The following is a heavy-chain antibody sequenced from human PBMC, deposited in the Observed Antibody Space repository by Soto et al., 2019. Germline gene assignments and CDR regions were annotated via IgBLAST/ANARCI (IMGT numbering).Heavy chain of an antibody. CDR3: ARGPLRNCFDP. V-gene: IGHV1-3*01. Sequence: ASVKVSCKASGYTFSSYAMHWVRQAPGQRLEWMGRINAGNSNTKYSQKFQGRITITKNTSASTAYMELSSLRSEDTAVYYCARGPLRNCFDPWGQGTLVTVSS. CDR2: INAGNSNT. CDR1: GYTFSSYA. J-gene: IGHJ5*02.